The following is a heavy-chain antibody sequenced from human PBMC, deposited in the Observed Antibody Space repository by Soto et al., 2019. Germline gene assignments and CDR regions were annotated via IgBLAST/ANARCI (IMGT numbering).Heavy chain of an antibody. CDR2: ISYDGSNK. CDR1: GFTFSSYA. D-gene: IGHD2-2*01. V-gene: IGHV3-30-3*01. CDR3: ARGVSTSVCMDV. Sequence: QVQLVESGGGVVQPGRSLRLSCAASGFTFSSYAMHWVRQAPGKGLEWVAVISYDGSNKYYADSVKGRFTISRDNSKNTLYLQMNSLRAEDTAVYYCARGVSTSVCMDVWCQGTTVTVSS. J-gene: IGHJ6*02.